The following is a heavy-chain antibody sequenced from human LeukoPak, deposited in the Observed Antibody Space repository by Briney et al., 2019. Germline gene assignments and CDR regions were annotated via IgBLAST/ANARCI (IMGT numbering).Heavy chain of an antibody. J-gene: IGHJ5*02. D-gene: IGHD5-24*01. Sequence: SETLSLTCTVSGGSISSGSYYWSWIRQPAGKGLEWIGRIYTSGSTYYNPSLKSRVTISVDTSKNQFSLKLSSVTAADTAVYYCARDRLHLSTGGWFDPWGQGTLVTVSS. V-gene: IGHV4-61*02. CDR1: GGSISSGSYY. CDR3: ARDRLHLSTGGWFDP. CDR2: IYTSGST.